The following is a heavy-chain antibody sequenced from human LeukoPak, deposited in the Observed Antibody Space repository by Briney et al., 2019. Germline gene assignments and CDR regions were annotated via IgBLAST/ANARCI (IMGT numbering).Heavy chain of an antibody. CDR3: ARGRYYYMDV. CDR2: IYSGGST. Sequence: PSQTLSLTCTVSGGSINSGSYYWNWIRQPAGKGLEWIGRIYSGGSTNYNPSLKSLVTISRDTSKNQFSLKVSSVTAADTAVYYCARGRYYYMDVWGKGTTVTVSS. V-gene: IGHV4-61*02. CDR1: GGSINSGSYY. J-gene: IGHJ6*03.